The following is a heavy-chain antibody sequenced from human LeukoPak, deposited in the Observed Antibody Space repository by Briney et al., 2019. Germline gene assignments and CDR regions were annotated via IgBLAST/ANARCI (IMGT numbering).Heavy chain of an antibody. Sequence: KTGGSLRLSCAASGFTFTNAWMNWVRQAPGKGLEWLGRIKSKADGGISDYAEPVKGRFTFSRDDSKNTLYLLMNSLKTEDTAVYYCTTTYHYDSSPGSFDHWGQGTLVTVSS. CDR3: TTTYHYDSSPGSFDH. CDR2: IKSKADGGIS. D-gene: IGHD3-22*01. J-gene: IGHJ4*02. CDR1: GFTFTNAW. V-gene: IGHV3-15*01.